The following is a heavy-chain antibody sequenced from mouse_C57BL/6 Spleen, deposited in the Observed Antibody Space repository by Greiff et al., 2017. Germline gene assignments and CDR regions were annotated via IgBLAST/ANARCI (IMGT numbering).Heavy chain of an antibody. V-gene: IGHV2-6*03. CDR1: GFSLTSYG. J-gene: IGHJ4*01. CDR2: IWSDGST. D-gene: IGHD1-1*01. CDR3: ARGDYGSSYDAMDY. Sequence: VQVVESGPGLVAPSQSLSITCTVSGFSLTSYGVHWVRQPPGKGLEWLVVIWSDGSTTYNSALKSRLSISKDNSKSQVFLKMNSLQTDDTAMYYCARGDYGSSYDAMDYWGQGTSVTVSS.